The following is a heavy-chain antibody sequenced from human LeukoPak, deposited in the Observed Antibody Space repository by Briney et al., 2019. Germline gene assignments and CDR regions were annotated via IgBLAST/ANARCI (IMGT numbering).Heavy chain of an antibody. V-gene: IGHV1-18*04. CDR1: GYTFTSYG. CDR3: ARNVRLERRSPLDY. CDR2: ISAYNGNT. J-gene: IGHJ4*02. D-gene: IGHD1-1*01. Sequence: ASVKVSRKASGYTFTSYGISWVRQAPGQGLEWMGWISAYNGNTNYAQKLQGRVTMTTDTSTSTAYMELRSLRSDDTAVYYCARNVRLERRSPLDYWGQGTLVTVSS.